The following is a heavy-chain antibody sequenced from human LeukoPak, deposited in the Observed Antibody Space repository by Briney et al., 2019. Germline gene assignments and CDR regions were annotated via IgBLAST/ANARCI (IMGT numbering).Heavy chain of an antibody. Sequence: GGSLRLSCADAGLSFTNAWMSWVREAPGEGLEGVGRIKSKGDGETTDYAAPVKGRFTMSRDDSKGMLYLYMNSLKTEDTAVYYCTTDLGITMIRGVIVYWGRGTLVTVSS. J-gene: IGHJ4*02. V-gene: IGHV3-15*01. CDR3: TTDLGITMIRGVIVY. CDR1: GLSFTNAW. D-gene: IGHD3-10*01. CDR2: IKSKGDGETT.